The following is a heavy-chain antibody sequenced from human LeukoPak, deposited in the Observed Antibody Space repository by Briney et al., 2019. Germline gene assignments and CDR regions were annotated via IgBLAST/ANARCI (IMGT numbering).Heavy chain of an antibody. J-gene: IGHJ4*02. CDR2: INPNSGGT. D-gene: IGHD3-10*01. CDR1: GYTFTGFH. CDR3: ARVRHYYGSGSYGY. V-gene: IGHV1-2*02. Sequence: ASVKVSCKASGYTFTGFHMHWVRQAPGQGLEWMGWINPNSGGTNYAQKFQGRVTMTRDTSISTAYMELSRLRSDDTAVYYCARVRHYYGSGSYGYWGQGTLVTVSS.